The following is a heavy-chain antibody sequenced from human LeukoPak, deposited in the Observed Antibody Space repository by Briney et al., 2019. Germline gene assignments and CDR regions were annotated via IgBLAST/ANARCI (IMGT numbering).Heavy chain of an antibody. V-gene: IGHV3-64D*06. Sequence: GGSLRLSCSASGFTFSSYSMHWVRQAPGKGLEYVSAISYTGGTTYYADSVKGRFTISRDDSKNTLYLQMSSLRAEDTAVYYCVQRGDAYNVWGQGTMVTVSS. CDR2: ISYTGGTT. J-gene: IGHJ4*02. CDR3: VQRGDAYNV. D-gene: IGHD5-24*01. CDR1: GFTFSSYS.